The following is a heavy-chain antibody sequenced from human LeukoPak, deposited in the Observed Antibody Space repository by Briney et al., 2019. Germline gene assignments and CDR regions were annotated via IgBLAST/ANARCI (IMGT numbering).Heavy chain of an antibody. CDR2: IYHSGST. Sequence: PSETLSLTRTVSGYSISSGYYWGWIRQPPGKGLEWIGSIYHSGSTYYNPSLKSRVTISVDTSKNQFSLKLSSVTAADTAVYYCAGDPSSYCSGGSCYSGWFDPWGQGTLVTVSS. CDR3: AGDPSSYCSGGSCYSGWFDP. D-gene: IGHD2-15*01. CDR1: GYSISSGYY. V-gene: IGHV4-38-2*02. J-gene: IGHJ5*02.